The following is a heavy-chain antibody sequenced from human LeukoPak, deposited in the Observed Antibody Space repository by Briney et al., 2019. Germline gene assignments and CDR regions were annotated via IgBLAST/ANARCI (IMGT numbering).Heavy chain of an antibody. J-gene: IGHJ4*02. D-gene: IGHD1-14*01. CDR1: GFSVSINY. CDR2: IYHIGST. CDR3: ARDNHSRLDD. V-gene: IGHV4-4*02. Sequence: GSLSPSCAPSGFSVSINYMRCDRQPAGNWLEWIGYIYHIGSTYYNPSVKSRVTISVDRSKNQFSLKLSSVTAADTAVYYCARDNHSRLDDWGQGTLVTVSS.